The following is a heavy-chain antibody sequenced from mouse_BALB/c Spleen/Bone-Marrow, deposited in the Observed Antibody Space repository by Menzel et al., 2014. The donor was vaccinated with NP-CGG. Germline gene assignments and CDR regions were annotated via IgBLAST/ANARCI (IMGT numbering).Heavy chain of an antibody. CDR2: LNPGSGGS. J-gene: IGHJ2*01. CDR1: GYAFTSYL. Sequence: QVQLKESGAELVRPGTSVKVSCKASGYAFTSYLIEWLKQRPGQGLEWIGVLNPGSGGSHYNEKFKGKATLTADKSSSTAYMQLSSLTSDDSAVYFCARSTTVKDYFDYWGQGTTLTVSS. CDR3: ARSTTVKDYFDY. D-gene: IGHD1-1*01. V-gene: IGHV1-54*01.